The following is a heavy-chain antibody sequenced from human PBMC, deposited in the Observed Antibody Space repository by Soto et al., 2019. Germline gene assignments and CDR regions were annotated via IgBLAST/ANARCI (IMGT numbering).Heavy chain of an antibody. CDR3: ANRGGGYNWNDAGVDP. V-gene: IGHV3-23*01. CDR1: GFTFSSYA. Sequence: GGSLSLSCAASGFTFSSYAMSWVRQAPGKGLEWVSAISGSGGSTYYAGSVKGRLTISRDNSKNTLYLQMNGLRAEDTAVYYCANRGGGYNWNDAGVDPWGQGTLVTVSS. CDR2: ISGSGGST. J-gene: IGHJ5*02. D-gene: IGHD1-20*01.